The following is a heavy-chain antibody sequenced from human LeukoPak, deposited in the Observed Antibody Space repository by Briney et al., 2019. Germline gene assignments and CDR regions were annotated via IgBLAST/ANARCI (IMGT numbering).Heavy chain of an antibody. CDR3: ARAPTGFPNWFDP. Sequence: GESLKISYTGSGYNFANYWIAWLRQMREKLLEWMCIIHPGNSDIRYSPSFQGQVTISADKSISTAYLQWSSLKASDTAIYYCARAPTGFPNWFDPWGQGTLVTVSS. J-gene: IGHJ5*02. D-gene: IGHD2-8*02. CDR1: GYNFANYW. V-gene: IGHV5-51*01. CDR2: IHPGNSDI.